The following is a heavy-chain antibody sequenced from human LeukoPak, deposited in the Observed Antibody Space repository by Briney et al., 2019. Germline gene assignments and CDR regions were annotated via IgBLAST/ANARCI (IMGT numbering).Heavy chain of an antibody. Sequence: SVKVSCKASGGTFRNYVINWVRQAPGQGLEWMGGIIPIFGTTNCAQKFQGRVTITADESTSTAYMELSSLRSEDTAVYYCASAIVATTYFDYWGQGTLVAVSS. CDR3: ASAIVATTYFDY. J-gene: IGHJ4*02. CDR1: GGTFRNYV. CDR2: IIPIFGTT. V-gene: IGHV1-69*13. D-gene: IGHD5-12*01.